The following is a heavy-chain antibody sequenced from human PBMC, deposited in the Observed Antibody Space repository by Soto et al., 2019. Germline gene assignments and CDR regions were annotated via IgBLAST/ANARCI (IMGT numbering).Heavy chain of an antibody. J-gene: IGHJ4*02. D-gene: IGHD1-26*01. Sequence: GGSLRLSCAASGFTFSSYAMHWVRQAPGKGLEWVEVISYDGSNKYYADSVKGRFTISRDNSKNTLYLQMNSLRAEDTAVYYCARDCSGELHWGWVDYWGQGTLVTVSS. CDR2: ISYDGSNK. V-gene: IGHV3-30-3*01. CDR1: GFTFSSYA. CDR3: ARDCSGELHWGWVDY.